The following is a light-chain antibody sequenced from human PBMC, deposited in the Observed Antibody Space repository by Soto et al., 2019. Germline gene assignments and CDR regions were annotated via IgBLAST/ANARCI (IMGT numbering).Light chain of an antibody. CDR2: GVS. CDR3: QQYGSSGT. Sequence: EIVLTQSPGTLSLSPGERATLSCRASQNIHSAYLAWYQQKPGQAPRLLVYGVSTRATGIPDRFSGRGSGTDFTLTISRLEPEDFAVYYCQQYGSSGTFGQGTKVDIK. V-gene: IGKV3-20*01. CDR1: QNIHSAY. J-gene: IGKJ1*01.